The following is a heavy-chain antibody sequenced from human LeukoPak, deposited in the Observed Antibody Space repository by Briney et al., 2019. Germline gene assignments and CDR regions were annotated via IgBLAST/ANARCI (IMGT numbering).Heavy chain of an antibody. CDR2: INPNSGGT. CDR3: ASQASSGYYW. D-gene: IGHD3-22*01. Sequence: ASVKVSCKASGYTFTGYYMYLVRQAPGQGLEWMGWINPNSGGTNYAQKFQGRVTMTRHTPISTAYMELSRLRSDDAAVDYCASQASSGYYWWGQGTLVTVSS. J-gene: IGHJ4*02. CDR1: GYTFTGYY. V-gene: IGHV1-2*02.